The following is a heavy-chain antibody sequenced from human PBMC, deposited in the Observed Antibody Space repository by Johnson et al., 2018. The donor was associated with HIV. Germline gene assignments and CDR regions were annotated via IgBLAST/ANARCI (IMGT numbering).Heavy chain of an antibody. J-gene: IGHJ3*02. V-gene: IGHV3-11*04. Sequence: QMLLVESGGGVVQPGGSLRLSCAASGFNFSDYYMSWIRQAPGKGLEWISYISSSGRTYYADSVKGRFTISRDNSKNTLYLQMNSLRAEDTAVYYCASPDYERYYGAFDIWGQGTMVTVSS. CDR2: ISSSGRT. CDR1: GFNFSDYY. CDR3: ASPDYERYYGAFDI. D-gene: IGHD3-10*01.